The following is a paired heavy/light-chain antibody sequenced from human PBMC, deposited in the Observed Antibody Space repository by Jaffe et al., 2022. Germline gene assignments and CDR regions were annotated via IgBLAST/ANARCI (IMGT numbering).Heavy chain of an antibody. CDR2: IIPILGIA. J-gene: IGHJ4*02. CDR1: GGTFSSYT. Sequence: QVQLVQSGAEVKKPGSSVKVSCKASGGTFSSYTISWVRQAPGQGLEWMGRIIPILGIANYAQKFQGRVTITADKSTSTAYMELSSLRSEDTAVYYCASSGSSGWPRIEIMAYWGQGTLVTVSS. CDR3: ASSGSSGWPRIEIMAY. D-gene: IGHD6-19*01. V-gene: IGHV1-69*02.
Light chain of an antibody. CDR3: QQYYSTPALT. Sequence: DIVMTQSPDSLAVSLGERATINCKSSQSVLYSSNNKNYLAWYQQKPGQPPKLLIYWASTRESGVPDRFSGSGSGTDFTLTISSLQAEDVAVYYCQQYYSTPALTFGGGTKVEIK. V-gene: IGKV4-1*01. CDR1: QSVLYSSNNKNY. J-gene: IGKJ4*01. CDR2: WAS.